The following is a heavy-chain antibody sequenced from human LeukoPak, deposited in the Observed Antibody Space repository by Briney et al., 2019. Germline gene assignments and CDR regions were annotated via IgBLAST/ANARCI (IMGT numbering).Heavy chain of an antibody. Sequence: GGSLRLSCAAAGFTVRSNAMSWVRQAPGKGLEWVSGISGSGGRTYTGHSVRGQVFISRDNSKNMVYLQMNRLREHGTAVYYCAKDLKAIVVSIAIRGYFDYWGQGTLVTVSS. CDR3: AKDLKAIVVSIAIRGYFDY. V-gene: IGHV3-23*01. J-gene: IGHJ4*02. D-gene: IGHD2-2*02. CDR2: ISGSGGRT. CDR1: GFTVRSNA.